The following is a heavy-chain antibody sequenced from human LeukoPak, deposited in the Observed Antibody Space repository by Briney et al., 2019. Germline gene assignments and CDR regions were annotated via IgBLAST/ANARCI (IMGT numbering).Heavy chain of an antibody. J-gene: IGHJ4*02. CDR3: ARGHYDYVWGSYRFFDY. CDR1: GGSFSGYH. D-gene: IGHD3-16*02. CDR2: INHSGST. V-gene: IGHV4-34*01. Sequence: SETLSLTCAVYGGSFSGYHWSWIRQPPGKGLEWIGEINHSGSTNYNPSLKSRVTISVDTSKNQFSLKLSSVTAADTAVYYCARGHYDYVWGSYRFFDYWGQGTLVTVSS.